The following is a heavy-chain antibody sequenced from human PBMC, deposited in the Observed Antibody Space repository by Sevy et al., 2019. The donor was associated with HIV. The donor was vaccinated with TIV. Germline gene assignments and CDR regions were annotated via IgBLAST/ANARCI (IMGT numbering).Heavy chain of an antibody. D-gene: IGHD2-2*01. Sequence: SETLSLTCTVSGDSINTYYWSWIRQPPGKGLEWIGYVSHSGNTNYNPSLKSRVSMPLDTSRNQFSLKVKSVTAADTAGYYCARLRWDLVVVPGATPGCYFDYWGQGTLVTVSS. J-gene: IGHJ4*02. CDR1: GDSINTYY. V-gene: IGHV4-59*08. CDR3: ARLRWDLVVVPGATPGCYFDY. CDR2: VSHSGNT.